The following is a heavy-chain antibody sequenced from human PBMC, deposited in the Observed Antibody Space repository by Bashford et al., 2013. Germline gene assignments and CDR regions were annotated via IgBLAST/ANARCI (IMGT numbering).Heavy chain of an antibody. D-gene: IGHD6-13*01. CDR1: VAPSAVVVTT. V-gene: IGHV4-61*01. CDR2: IYYSGST. J-gene: IGHJ6*02. Sequence: SETCPSPALSLVAPSAVVVTTGAGSGSPPGKGLEWIGYIYYSGSTNYNPSLKSRVTISVDTSKNQFSLKLSSVTAADTAVYYCARDDSSPYYGMDVWGQGTTRSTVSS. CDR3: ARDDSSPYYGMDV.